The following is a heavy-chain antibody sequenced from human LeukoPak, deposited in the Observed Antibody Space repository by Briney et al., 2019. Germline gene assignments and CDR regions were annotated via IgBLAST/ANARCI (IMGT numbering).Heavy chain of an antibody. CDR3: ARGSMYYDILTGYPGDY. V-gene: IGHV1-2*02. CDR2: INPNSGGT. Sequence: GDSVKVSCKASGYTFTGYYMHWVRQTPGQGLEWMGWINPNSGGTNYAQKFQGRVTMTRDTSISTAYMELSRLRSDDTAVYYCARGSMYYDILTGYPGDYWGQGTLVTVSS. CDR1: GYTFTGYY. J-gene: IGHJ4*02. D-gene: IGHD3-9*01.